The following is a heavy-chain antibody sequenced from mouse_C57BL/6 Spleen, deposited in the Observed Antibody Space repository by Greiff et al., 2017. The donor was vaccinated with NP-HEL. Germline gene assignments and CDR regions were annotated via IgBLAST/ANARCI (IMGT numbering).Heavy chain of an antibody. V-gene: IGHV1-52*01. D-gene: IGHD2-4*01. Sequence: VQLQQPGAELVRPGSSVKLSCKASGYTFTSYWMHWVKQRPIQGLEWIGNIDPSDSETHYNQKFKYKATLTVDKSSSTAYMQLSSLTSEDSAVYYCARYYDYDGTFAYWGQGTLVTVSA. J-gene: IGHJ3*01. CDR2: IDPSDSET. CDR1: GYTFTSYW. CDR3: ARYYDYDGTFAY.